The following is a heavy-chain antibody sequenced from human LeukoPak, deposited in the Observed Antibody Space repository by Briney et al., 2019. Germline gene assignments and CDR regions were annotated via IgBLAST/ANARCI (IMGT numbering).Heavy chain of an antibody. CDR2: ISYDGSNK. Sequence: GRSLRLSCAASGFTFSSYGMHWVRQAPGKGLEWVAVISYDGSNKYYADSVKGRFTISRDNSKNTLYLQMNSLRAEDTAVYYCARDHAPWFGELSNWFDPWGQGTLVTVSS. CDR3: ARDHAPWFGELSNWFDP. J-gene: IGHJ5*02. CDR1: GFTFSSYG. V-gene: IGHV3-30*03. D-gene: IGHD3-10*01.